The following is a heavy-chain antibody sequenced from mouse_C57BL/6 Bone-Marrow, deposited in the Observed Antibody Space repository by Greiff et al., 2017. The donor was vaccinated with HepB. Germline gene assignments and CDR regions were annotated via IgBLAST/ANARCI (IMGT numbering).Heavy chain of an antibody. CDR2: IWTGGGT. J-gene: IGHJ4*01. V-gene: IGHV2-9-1*01. Sequence: QVQLQQSGPGLVAPSQSLSITCTVSGFSLTSYAISWVRQPPGKGLEWLGVIWTGGGTNYNSALKSRLSISKDNSKSQVFLKMNSLQTDDTARYYCARNGDGYYVFYAMDYWGQGTSVTVSS. CDR1: GFSLTSYA. D-gene: IGHD2-3*01. CDR3: ARNGDGYYVFYAMDY.